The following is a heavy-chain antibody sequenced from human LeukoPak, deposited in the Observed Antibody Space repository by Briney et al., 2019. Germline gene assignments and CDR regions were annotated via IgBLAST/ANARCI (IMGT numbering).Heavy chain of an antibody. CDR1: GYIFTRYV. V-gene: IGHV1-3*01. D-gene: IGHD3-22*01. Sequence: ASVKVSCKASGYIFTRYVIHSVRRAGGQRGEGMGWINAVNGNTKYSPMFQGRVTITRDTSANTVYMELSSLRSEDTAVYFCARAYDSSGYYPGYWGQGTLVTVSS. CDR2: INAVNGNT. CDR3: ARAYDSSGYYPGY. J-gene: IGHJ4*02.